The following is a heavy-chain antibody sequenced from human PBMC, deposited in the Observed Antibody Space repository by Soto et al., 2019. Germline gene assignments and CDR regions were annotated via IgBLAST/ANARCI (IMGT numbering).Heavy chain of an antibody. CDR1: GFNFSNYA. V-gene: IGHV3-33*01. Sequence: QVQLVESGGGVVQPGRSLRLSCAASGFNFSNYAMHWVRQAPGKGLEWVAVVWSDGDKQDYADSVKGRFSMSRDNSKNMLSLQMSSLRVEDTAVYYCAREGSVAGTSVIDNWGQGTLATVSS. CDR3: AREGSVAGTSVIDN. J-gene: IGHJ4*02. D-gene: IGHD6-19*01. CDR2: VWSDGDKQ.